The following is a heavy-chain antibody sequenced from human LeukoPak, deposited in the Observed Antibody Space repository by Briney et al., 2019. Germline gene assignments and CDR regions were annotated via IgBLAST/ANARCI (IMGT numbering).Heavy chain of an antibody. J-gene: IGHJ6*02. Sequence: PGGSLRLSCAASGFTFSSYAMSWVRQAPGKGLEWVSAISGSGGSTYYADSVKGRFTISRDNSKNTLYLQMNSLRAEDTAVYYCARDYYGSGSYYNYYYYYGMDVWGQGTTVTVSS. CDR3: ARDYYGSGSYYNYYYYYGMDV. D-gene: IGHD3-10*01. CDR1: GFTFSSYA. CDR2: ISGSGGST. V-gene: IGHV3-23*01.